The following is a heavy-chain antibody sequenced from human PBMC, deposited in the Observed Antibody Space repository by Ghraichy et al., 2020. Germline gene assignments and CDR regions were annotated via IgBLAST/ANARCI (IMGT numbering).Heavy chain of an antibody. D-gene: IGHD3-10*01. J-gene: IGHJ4*02. CDR1: GFTFSSYW. CDR2: IKQDGSEK. Sequence: GESLNISCAASGFTFSSYWMSWVRQAPGKGLEWVANIKQDGSEKYYVDSVKGRFTISRDNAKNSLYLQMNSLRAEDTAVYYCARDPNYYGSGSYDYWGQGTLVTVSS. CDR3: ARDPNYYGSGSYDY. V-gene: IGHV3-7*04.